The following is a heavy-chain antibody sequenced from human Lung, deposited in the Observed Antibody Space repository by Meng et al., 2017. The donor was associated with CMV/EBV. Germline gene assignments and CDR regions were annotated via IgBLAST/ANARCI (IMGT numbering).Heavy chain of an antibody. CDR1: GYTFNGYN. D-gene: IGHD3/OR15-3a*01. Sequence: ASVKVSCKASGYTFNGYNMHWVRQAPGQGLEWMGWINPNSGGTNYAQRFQGRVTLTIDTSISTAYMELCRLKSDDTAVYFCARLFHTILGTGYYYGMDVWGQGTTVTVSS. J-gene: IGHJ6*02. CDR2: INPNSGGT. V-gene: IGHV1-2*02. CDR3: ARLFHTILGTGYYYGMDV.